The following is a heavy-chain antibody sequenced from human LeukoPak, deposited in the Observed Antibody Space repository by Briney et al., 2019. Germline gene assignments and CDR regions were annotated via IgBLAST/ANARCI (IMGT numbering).Heavy chain of an antibody. D-gene: IGHD2-2*01. CDR2: IYHRGDT. J-gene: IGHJ4*02. CDR3: ARVGSSTNGEIDY. V-gene: IGHV4-31*03. CDR1: GDSISSNGYY. Sequence: SETLSLTCTVSGDSISSNGYYWSWIRQHPERGLEWIGYIYHRGDTYYNPSLRSRISVSIDTSKNQFSLKLSSVTAADTAVYYCARVGSSTNGEIDYWGQGTLVTVSS.